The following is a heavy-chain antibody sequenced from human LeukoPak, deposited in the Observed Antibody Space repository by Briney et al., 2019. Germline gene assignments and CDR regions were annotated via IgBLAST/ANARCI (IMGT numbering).Heavy chain of an antibody. CDR2: IYHSGST. V-gene: IGHV4-30-2*01. D-gene: IGHD3-10*01. CDR3: ARDLYGSGSYFY. J-gene: IGHJ4*02. CDR1: GGSISSGGYS. Sequence: SETLSLTCAVSGGSISSGGYSWSWIRQPPGKGLEWIGYIYHSGSTYYNPSLKSRVTISVDRSKNQFSLKLSSVTAADTAVYYCARDLYGSGSYFYWGQGTLVTVSS.